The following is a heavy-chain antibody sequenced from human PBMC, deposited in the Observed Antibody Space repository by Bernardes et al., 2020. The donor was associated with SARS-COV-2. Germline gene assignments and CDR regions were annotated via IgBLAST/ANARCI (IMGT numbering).Heavy chain of an antibody. CDR3: ARDQAKYYFDTSVYYYYGMDV. D-gene: IGHD3-22*01. Sequence: AAVQVSCKASGYIFTTYGISWVRQAPGQGLEWMGWIGAYNRTVTYAQKVRGRVTMTTDTATSTAYMELRSLRSDDTAVFYCARDQAKYYFDTSVYYYYGMDVWGQGTTVTVSS. J-gene: IGHJ6*02. CDR2: IGAYNRTV. V-gene: IGHV1-18*04. CDR1: GYIFTTYG.